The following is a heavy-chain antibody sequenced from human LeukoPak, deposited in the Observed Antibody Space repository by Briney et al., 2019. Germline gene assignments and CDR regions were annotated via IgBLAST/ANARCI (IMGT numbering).Heavy chain of an antibody. D-gene: IGHD3-10*01. CDR2: LSPDDGAT. CDR1: VYTFTNYR. V-gene: IGHV1-18*01. CDR3: ARAESWFGAEAIYYFHY. Sequence: ASVKVSCKTSVYTFTNYRISWVRQAPGQGLEWVGWLSPDDGATDYVQNLQGRVTMTTDTSTTTSYMELRSLRSDDTAVYYCARAESWFGAEAIYYFHYWGQGTLVTVSS. J-gene: IGHJ4*02.